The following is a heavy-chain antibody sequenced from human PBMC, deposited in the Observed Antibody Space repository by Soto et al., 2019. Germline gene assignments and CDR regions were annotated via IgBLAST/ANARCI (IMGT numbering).Heavy chain of an antibody. Sequence: GGSLRLSCAASGFTFSSYAMSWVRQAPGKGLEWVSAISGSGGSTYYADSVKGRFTISRDNSKNTLYLQMNSLRAEDTAVYYCALLPSGQLVEEDYWGQGTLVTVSS. J-gene: IGHJ4*02. CDR3: ALLPSGQLVEEDY. D-gene: IGHD6-13*01. CDR1: GFTFSSYA. V-gene: IGHV3-23*01. CDR2: ISGSGGST.